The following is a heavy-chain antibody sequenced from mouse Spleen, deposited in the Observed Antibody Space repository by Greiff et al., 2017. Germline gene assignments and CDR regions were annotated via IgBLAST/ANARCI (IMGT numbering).Heavy chain of an antibody. V-gene: IGHV1-15*01. CDR3: TPIYYGDYLSAY. Sequence: VKLVESGAELVRPGASVTLSCKASGYTFTDYEMHWVKQTPVHGLEWIGAIDPETGGTAYNQKFKGKAILTADKSSSTAYMELRSLTSEDSAVYYCTPIYYGDYLSAYWGQGTLVTVSA. CDR1: GYTFTDYE. D-gene: IGHD2-13*01. J-gene: IGHJ3*01. CDR2: IDPETGGT.